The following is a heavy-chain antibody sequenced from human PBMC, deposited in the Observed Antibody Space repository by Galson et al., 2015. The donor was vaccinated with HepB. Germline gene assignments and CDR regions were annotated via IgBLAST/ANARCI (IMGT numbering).Heavy chain of an antibody. CDR3: AKANDYDFWSGSLGGAFDI. Sequence: SLRLSCAASGFTFSSYAMSWVRQAPGKGLEWVSAISGSGGSTYYADSVKGRFTISRDNSKNTLYLQMNSLRAEDTAVYYCAKANDYDFWSGSLGGAFDIWGQGTMVTVSS. J-gene: IGHJ3*02. V-gene: IGHV3-23*01. CDR1: GFTFSSYA. D-gene: IGHD3-3*01. CDR2: ISGSGGST.